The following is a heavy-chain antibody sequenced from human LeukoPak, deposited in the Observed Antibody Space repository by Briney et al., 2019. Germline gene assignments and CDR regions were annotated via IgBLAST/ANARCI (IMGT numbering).Heavy chain of an antibody. J-gene: IGHJ4*02. V-gene: IGHV3-7*01. CDR1: GFTFGSYW. D-gene: IGHD3-10*01. Sequence: GGSLRLSCAASGFTFGSYWMSWVRQAPGKGLEWVANIKQDGSGKYYVDSVKGRFTISRDNAKNSLYLQMNSLRAEDTAVYYCARDQARMVRGVIYGYFDYWGQGTLVTVSS. CDR3: ARDQARMVRGVIYGYFDY. CDR2: IKQDGSGK.